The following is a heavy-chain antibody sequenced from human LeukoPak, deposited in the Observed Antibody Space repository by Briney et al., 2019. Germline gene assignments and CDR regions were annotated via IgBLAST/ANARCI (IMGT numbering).Heavy chain of an antibody. V-gene: IGHV4-39*01. Sequence: KPSETLSLTCTVSGGSISSSSYYWGWIRQPPGKGLEWIGNIYYSGSTYYNPSLKSRVTISVDPSKNQFSLKLSSVTAADTAVYYCARQTPYLYFDYWGQGTLVTVSS. CDR2: IYYSGST. CDR3: ARQTPYLYFDY. D-gene: IGHD2-15*01. J-gene: IGHJ4*02. CDR1: GGSISSSSYY.